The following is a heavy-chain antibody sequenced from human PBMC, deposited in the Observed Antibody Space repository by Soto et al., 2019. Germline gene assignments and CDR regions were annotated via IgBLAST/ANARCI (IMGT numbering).Heavy chain of an antibody. CDR2: ISYDGGNK. CDR1: GFTFSSYA. Sequence: QVQLVESGGGVVQPGRSLRLSCAASGFTFSSYALHWVRQAPGKGLEWVAVISYDGGNKYYADSVKGRFTISRDNSKNTLYLQMNSLRAEDTAVYYCARDCTNGVRSRRDYGMDVWGQGTTVTVSS. CDR3: ARDCTNGVRSRRDYGMDV. D-gene: IGHD2-8*01. V-gene: IGHV3-30-3*01. J-gene: IGHJ6*02.